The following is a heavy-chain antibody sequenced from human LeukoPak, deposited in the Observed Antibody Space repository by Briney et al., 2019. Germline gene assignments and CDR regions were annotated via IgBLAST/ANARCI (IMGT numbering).Heavy chain of an antibody. J-gene: IGHJ4*02. D-gene: IGHD3-22*01. CDR2: IYTSGTT. V-gene: IGHV4-4*07. Sequence: SETLSLTCTDSCGAISNYYWNWVRQPAGKGLKWIGRIYTSGTTSYNPSLNRRVTMSVDSSTNQYYLKLNSVNAADTDVYYCARGWDYYDSSGYFNYWGQGTLVTVSS. CDR3: ARGWDYYDSSGYFNY. CDR1: CGAISNYY.